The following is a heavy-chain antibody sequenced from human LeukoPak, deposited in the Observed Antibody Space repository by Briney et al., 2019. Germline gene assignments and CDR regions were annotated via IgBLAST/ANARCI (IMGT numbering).Heavy chain of an antibody. J-gene: IGHJ4*02. D-gene: IGHD3/OR15-3a*01. CDR2: ISYDGSTK. V-gene: IGHV3-30*03. CDR1: GFTFSTYG. Sequence: PGGSLRLSCTASGFTFSTYGMHWVRQAPGKGLEWVTLISYDGSTKYYSDSVKGRFTLSRDNSKNTLYLQMNSLRAEDTAVYYCTRDFWTDYWGQGTLVTVSS. CDR3: TRDFWTDY.